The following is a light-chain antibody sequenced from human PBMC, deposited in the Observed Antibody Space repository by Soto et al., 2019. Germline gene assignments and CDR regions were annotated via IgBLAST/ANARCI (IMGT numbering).Light chain of an antibody. V-gene: IGKV1-5*03. CDR3: QQYTTYPAT. Sequence: DIQMTQSPSTLSASVGDRVTITYRARQSISSLLAWYQQKPGKAPKLLIYKATNLESGVPSRFSGSGSGTEFTLTITSLQPDDFATFDCQQYTTYPATFGGGTKVEIK. J-gene: IGKJ4*01. CDR2: KAT. CDR1: QSISSL.